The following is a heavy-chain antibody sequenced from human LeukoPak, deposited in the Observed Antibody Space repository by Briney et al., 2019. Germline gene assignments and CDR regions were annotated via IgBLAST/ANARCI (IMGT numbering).Heavy chain of an antibody. CDR2: ISDSGSDI. Sequence: GGSLRLSCAASGFTFSDYYMNWIRQAPGKGLEWVSYISDSGSDIYYADSVKGRFTISRDNAENSLFLQMSSLRAEDTAVYYCARGTYRHDYWGQGTLVTVSS. V-gene: IGHV3-11*04. CDR3: ARGTYRHDY. J-gene: IGHJ4*02. CDR1: GFTFSDYY.